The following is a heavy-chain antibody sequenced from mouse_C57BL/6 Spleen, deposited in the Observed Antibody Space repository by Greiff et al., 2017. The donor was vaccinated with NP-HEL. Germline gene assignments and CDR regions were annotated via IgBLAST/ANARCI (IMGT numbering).Heavy chain of an antibody. CDR2: INPGSGGT. D-gene: IGHD3-3*01. CDR1: GYAFTNYL. Sequence: QVQLKQSGAELVRPGTSVKVSCKASGYAFTNYLIEWVKQRPGQGLEWIGVINPGSGGTNYNEKFKGKATLTADKSSSTAYMQLSSLTSEDSAVYFCARSGEGGYFDYWGQGTTLTVSS. V-gene: IGHV1-54*01. J-gene: IGHJ2*01. CDR3: ARSGEGGYFDY.